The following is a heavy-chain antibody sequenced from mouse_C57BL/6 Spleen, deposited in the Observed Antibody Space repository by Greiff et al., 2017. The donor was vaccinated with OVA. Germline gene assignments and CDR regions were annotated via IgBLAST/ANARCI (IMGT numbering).Heavy chain of an antibody. CDR2: IDPEDGDT. Sequence: VQLQQSGAELVRPGASVKLSCTASGFNVKDYYMHWVKQRPEQGLEWIGRIDPEDGDTEYAPKFQGKATMTADTSSNTAYLQLSSLTSEDTAVYYCTTDYYGSGFAYWGQGTLVTVSA. D-gene: IGHD1-1*01. V-gene: IGHV14-1*01. CDR3: TTDYYGSGFAY. CDR1: GFNVKDYY. J-gene: IGHJ3*01.